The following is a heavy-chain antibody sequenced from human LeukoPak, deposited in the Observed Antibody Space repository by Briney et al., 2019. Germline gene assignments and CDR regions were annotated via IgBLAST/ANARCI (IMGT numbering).Heavy chain of an antibody. CDR1: GGTISSHY. Sequence: ASETLSLTCTVSGGTISSHYWSWIRQPAGKGLEWIGRIYTSGSTNYNPSLKSRVTMSVDTSKNQFSLKLSSVTAADTAVYYCARGPDGIAATGIDYWGQGTLVTVSS. J-gene: IGHJ4*02. D-gene: IGHD6-13*01. CDR2: IYTSGST. CDR3: ARGPDGIAATGIDY. V-gene: IGHV4-4*07.